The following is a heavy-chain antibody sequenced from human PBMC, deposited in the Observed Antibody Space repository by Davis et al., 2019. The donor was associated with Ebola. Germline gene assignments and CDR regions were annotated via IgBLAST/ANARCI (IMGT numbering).Heavy chain of an antibody. CDR1: GFSLSNARMG. CDR3: SRTDWKYSSSGFDY. J-gene: IGHJ4*02. V-gene: IGHV2-26*01. CDR2: IFSNDEK. D-gene: IGHD6-6*01. Sequence: SGPTLVKPTETLTLTCTVSGFSLSNARMGVSWIRQPPGKALEWLAHIFSNDEKSYSTSLKSRLTISKDTSKSQVVLTMTNMDPVDTATYYCSRTDWKYSSSGFDYWGQGTLVTVSS.